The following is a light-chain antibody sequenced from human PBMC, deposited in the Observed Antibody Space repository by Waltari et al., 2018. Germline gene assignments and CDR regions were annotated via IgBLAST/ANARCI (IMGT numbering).Light chain of an antibody. CDR3: IQPLHTPYT. Sequence: DIVMTQSPLSLPVTPGEPTSISCRSSQSLLFINGSNYLDWYLQKPGQSPQLLIYLGCNRAFGVPDRFMCSGSDTDFTLKISRVDAEDFGVYYCIQPLHTPYTFGQGTKLEIK. CDR1: QSLLFINGSNY. V-gene: IGKV2-28*01. J-gene: IGKJ2*01. CDR2: LGC.